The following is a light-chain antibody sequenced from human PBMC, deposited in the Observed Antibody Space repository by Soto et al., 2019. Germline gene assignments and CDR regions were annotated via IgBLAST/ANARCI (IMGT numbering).Light chain of an antibody. Sequence: QSVLTQPPSASGSPGQSVTISCTGTSSDVGGYNYVSWYQQHPGKAPKLMIYEVIKRPSGVPDRFSGSKSGNTASLPVSGLQGEDGADYYCSSYAGSNNFKVFGGGTKVTVL. CDR1: SSDVGGYNY. CDR2: EVI. CDR3: SSYAGSNNFKV. V-gene: IGLV2-8*01. J-gene: IGLJ2*01.